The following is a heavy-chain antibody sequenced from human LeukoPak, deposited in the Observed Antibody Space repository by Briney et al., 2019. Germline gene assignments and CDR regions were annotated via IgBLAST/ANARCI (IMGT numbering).Heavy chain of an antibody. CDR1: GGSISSYY. CDR2: IYYSGST. Sequence: SETLSLTCTVSGGSISSYYWSWIRQPPGQGLEWIGYIYYSGSTNYNPSLKSRVTISLGTSKNQFSLKLNSVTAADTAVYYCSRCTSTSCYNFDYWGQGSLVTVSS. D-gene: IGHD2-2*02. V-gene: IGHV4-59*08. CDR3: SRCTSTSCYNFDY. J-gene: IGHJ4*02.